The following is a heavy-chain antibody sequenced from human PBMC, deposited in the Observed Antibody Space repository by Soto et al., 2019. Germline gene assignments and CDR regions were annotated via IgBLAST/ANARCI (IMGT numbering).Heavy chain of an antibody. J-gene: IGHJ4*02. CDR2: ISLGGGST. Sequence: EVQLLESGGDLVQPGGSLRLSCAASGFTFSSYAMSWVRQAPGKGLEWVSSISLGGGSTYFADSVKGRFTISRDNSKNSLYLQMNSLRPEDTAVYYCARPRSGSNGGKLDYWSQGTLVTVSS. CDR3: ARPRSGSNGGKLDY. V-gene: IGHV3-23*01. D-gene: IGHD1-26*01. CDR1: GFTFSSYA.